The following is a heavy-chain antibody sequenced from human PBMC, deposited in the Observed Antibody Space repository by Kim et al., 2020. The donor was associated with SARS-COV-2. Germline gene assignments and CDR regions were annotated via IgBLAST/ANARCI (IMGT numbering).Heavy chain of an antibody. CDR3: AKGSQLLSFAY. D-gene: IGHD2-2*01. Sequence: TYPAHTGKGRFTISRDNSKNTLFLQMNSLRAEDTAIYYCAKGSQLLSFAYWGQGTLVTVSS. J-gene: IGHJ4*02. V-gene: IGHV3-23*01. CDR2: T.